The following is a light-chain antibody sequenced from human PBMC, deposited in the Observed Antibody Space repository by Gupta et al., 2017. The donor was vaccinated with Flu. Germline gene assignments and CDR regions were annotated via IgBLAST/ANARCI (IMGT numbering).Light chain of an antibody. CDR2: DAS. CDR3: QQRSNWPPST. Sequence: SEFTQSPATLPVYPWERATLSCRASQSVSSYLAWYQQKPGQAPRLLIYDASTRATSIPARFSGSGSGTDFTLTISSLEPEDFAVYYCQQRSNWPPSTFGQGTRLEIK. V-gene: IGKV3-11*01. J-gene: IGKJ5*01. CDR1: QSVSSY.